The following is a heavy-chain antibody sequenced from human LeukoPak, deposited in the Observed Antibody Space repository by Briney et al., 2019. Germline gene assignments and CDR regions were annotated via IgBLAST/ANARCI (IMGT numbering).Heavy chain of an antibody. CDR2: FDPEDGET. V-gene: IGHV1-24*01. Sequence: ASVKVSCKVSGYTLTELSMHWGRQAPGKGLEWMGGFDPEDGETIYAHKFQGRVTMSEDTSTDTAYMELSSLRSEDTAVYYCATDGVYYYDSSGYYLGPFDYWGQGTLVTVSS. D-gene: IGHD3-22*01. CDR3: ATDGVYYYDSSGYYLGPFDY. CDR1: GYTLTELS. J-gene: IGHJ4*02.